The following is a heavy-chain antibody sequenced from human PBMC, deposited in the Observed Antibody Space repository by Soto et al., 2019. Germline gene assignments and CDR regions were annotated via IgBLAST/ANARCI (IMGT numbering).Heavy chain of an antibody. Sequence: GASVKVTCKASGFTFTSSAVQWVRQARGQGLEWMGWMNPNSGNTGYAQKFQGRVTMTRNTSISTAYMELNSLRAEDTALYYCAKGRIVSVVHNWFDPWGQGTLVTVSS. CDR1: GFTFTSSA. CDR3: AKGRIVSVVHNWFDP. D-gene: IGHD1-26*01. V-gene: IGHV1-8*02. CDR2: MNPNSGNT. J-gene: IGHJ5*02.